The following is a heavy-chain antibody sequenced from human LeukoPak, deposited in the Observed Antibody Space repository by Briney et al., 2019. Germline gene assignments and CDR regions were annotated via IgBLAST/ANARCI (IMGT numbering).Heavy chain of an antibody. V-gene: IGHV3-48*03. CDR2: VCSRGRTI. CDR3: ALYCSGGSCYSIGGAFDI. Sequence: GGSLRLSCAASGFTFSSYAMNWVRQAPGKGPEWVSYVCSRGRTIYYADSVRGRFTISRDNANNSLYLQMNSLRAEDTAVYYCALYCSGGSCYSIGGAFDIWGQGTMVTVSS. CDR1: GFTFSSYA. D-gene: IGHD2-15*01. J-gene: IGHJ3*02.